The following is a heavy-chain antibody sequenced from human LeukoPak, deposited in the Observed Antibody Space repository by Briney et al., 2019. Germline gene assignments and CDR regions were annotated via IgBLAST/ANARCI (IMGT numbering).Heavy chain of an antibody. CDR2: IYYSGST. V-gene: IGHV4-31*01. Sequence: SQTLCLTCTVPGDSISSGAYYWSWIRQHPGKGLEWIGYIYYSGSTYYNPSLMSQVTIPVDTSNTPLSLRLSSVTAAETAVYSCARVSIHLERPARFDPWGKGTLVTVSS. CDR1: GDSISSGAYY. D-gene: IGHD1-1*01. CDR3: ARVSIHLERPARFDP. J-gene: IGHJ5*02.